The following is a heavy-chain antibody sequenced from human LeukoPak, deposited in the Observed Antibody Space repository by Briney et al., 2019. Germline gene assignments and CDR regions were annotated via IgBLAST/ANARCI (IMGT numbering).Heavy chain of an antibody. J-gene: IGHJ4*02. Sequence: SSNYMSWVRQPPGKGLEWIGEINHSGSTNYNPSLKSRVTISVDTSKNQFSLKLSSVTAADTAVYYCARDGYDYWGQGTLVTVSS. CDR2: INHSGST. CDR3: ARDGYDY. CDR1: SSNY. V-gene: IGHV4-34*01. D-gene: IGHD5-18*01.